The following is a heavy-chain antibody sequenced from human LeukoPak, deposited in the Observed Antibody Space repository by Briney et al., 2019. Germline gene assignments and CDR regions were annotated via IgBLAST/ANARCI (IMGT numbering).Heavy chain of an antibody. V-gene: IGHV4-59*08. Sequence: PSETLSLTCSVSGGPISGYYWSWIRQPPGKGLEWIGYIYYSGNTNYNPSLKSRVTISVDTSKNQFSLKLTSVTAADTAVYYCARHPDHGGNSRNHYYDMDVWGQGTTVTVSS. CDR3: ARHPDHGGNSRNHYYDMDV. CDR2: IYYSGNT. J-gene: IGHJ6*02. D-gene: IGHD4-23*01. CDR1: GGPISGYY.